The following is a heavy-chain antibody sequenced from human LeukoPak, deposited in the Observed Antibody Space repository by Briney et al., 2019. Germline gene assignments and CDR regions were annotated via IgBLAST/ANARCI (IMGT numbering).Heavy chain of an antibody. CDR1: GFTFSSYE. V-gene: IGHV3-48*03. J-gene: IGHJ4*02. Sequence: GGSLRLSCAASGFTFSSYEMNWVRQAPGKGLEWVSYISSSGSTIYYADSVKGRFTISRDNAKNSLCLQMNSLRAEDTAVYYCARGGRYFDWLLGYWGQGTLVTVSS. CDR2: ISSSGSTI. CDR3: ARGGRYFDWLLGY. D-gene: IGHD3-9*01.